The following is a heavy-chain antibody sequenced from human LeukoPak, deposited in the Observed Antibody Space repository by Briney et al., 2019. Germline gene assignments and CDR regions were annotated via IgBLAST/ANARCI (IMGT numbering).Heavy chain of an antibody. J-gene: IGHJ3*02. D-gene: IGHD3-3*01. V-gene: IGHV4-4*07. CDR3: ARDLGWSGPDAFDI. CDR1: GGSISSYY. Sequence: SETLSLTCTVSGGSISSYYWSWIRQPAGKGLEWIGRIYTSGSTNYNPSLKSRVTMSVDTSKNQFSLKLSSVTAADPAVYYCARDLGWSGPDAFDIWGQGTMVTVSS. CDR2: IYTSGST.